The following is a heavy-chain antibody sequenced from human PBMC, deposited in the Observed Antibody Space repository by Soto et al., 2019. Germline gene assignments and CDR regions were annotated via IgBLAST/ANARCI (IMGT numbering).Heavy chain of an antibody. CDR3: ARWGSAARRWAYFDP. V-gene: IGHV1-18*01. Sequence: QVQLVQSGTEVKKPGASVKVSCKASGYTFNTYGIIWVRQAPGQGLEWMGWISGYNGNINYAQKFQGRVTMTTDTSTSTGYMELRSLRSDDTAMYYCARWGSAARRWAYFDPWGQGTLVSVSS. CDR1: GYTFNTYG. J-gene: IGHJ5*02. CDR2: ISGYNGNI. D-gene: IGHD3-16*01.